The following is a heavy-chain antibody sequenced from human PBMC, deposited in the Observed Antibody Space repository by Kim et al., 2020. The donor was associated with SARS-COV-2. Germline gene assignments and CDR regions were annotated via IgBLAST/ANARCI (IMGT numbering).Heavy chain of an antibody. Sequence: ASVKVSCKASGYTFTDYYLHWVRQAPGQGLEWMGWIDPGSGVTHYVRKFKDRITMTRDTSISTAYMDLTSLRSDDTAVYFCARDLPCPGQCYTIAADLWG. V-gene: IGHV1-2*02. CDR2: IDPGSGVT. J-gene: IGHJ5*02. CDR3: ARDLPCPGQCYTIAADL. CDR1: GYTFTDYY. D-gene: IGHD3-16*02.